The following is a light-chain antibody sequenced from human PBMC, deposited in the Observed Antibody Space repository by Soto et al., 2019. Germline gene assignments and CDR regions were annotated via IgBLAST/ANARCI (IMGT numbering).Light chain of an antibody. CDR3: QQRSNWLLT. CDR2: DAS. J-gene: IGKJ4*01. V-gene: IGKV3-11*01. CDR1: QSVSSY. Sequence: EIVLTQSPATLSLSPGERATLSCRASQSVSSYLACYQQKPGQAPTLLIYDASKRATGIPARFSGSGSGTDFTLTIRSLEPEDFAVYYCQQRSNWLLTFGGETKVEIK.